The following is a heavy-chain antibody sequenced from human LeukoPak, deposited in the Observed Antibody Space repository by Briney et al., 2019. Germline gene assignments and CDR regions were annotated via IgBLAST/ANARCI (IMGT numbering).Heavy chain of an antibody. CDR1: GFTFSDYY. Sequence: GGSLRLSCAASGFTFSDYYMSWIRQAPGKGLEWVSYISSSGSTIYYADSVKGRFTISRDNAKNSLYLQMNSLRAEDTTVYYCARGVSYDFWSGYYNHWGQGTLVTVSS. CDR3: ARGVSYDFWSGYYNH. V-gene: IGHV3-11*04. J-gene: IGHJ5*02. CDR2: ISSSGSTI. D-gene: IGHD3-3*01.